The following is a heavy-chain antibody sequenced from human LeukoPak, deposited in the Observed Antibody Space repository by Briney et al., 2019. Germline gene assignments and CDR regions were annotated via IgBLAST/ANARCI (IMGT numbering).Heavy chain of an antibody. CDR3: ARGYWWGDGTYYFDY. V-gene: IGHV4-59*01. D-gene: IGHD2-8*02. CDR1: GGSISSYY. J-gene: IGHJ4*02. Sequence: KPSETLSLTCTVSGGSISSYYWSWIRQPPGKGLEWIGYIYYSGSTNYNPSLKSRVTISVDTSKNQFSLNLNSVTAADTAVYYCARGYWWGDGTYYFDYWGQGTLVTVSS. CDR2: IYYSGST.